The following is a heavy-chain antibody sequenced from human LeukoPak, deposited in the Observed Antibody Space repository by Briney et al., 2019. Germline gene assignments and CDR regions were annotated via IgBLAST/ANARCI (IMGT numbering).Heavy chain of an antibody. CDR3: ANEEVPNDY. Sequence: GGSLRLSCAASGFPFSSHAMSLLRQAPGRGLEWVSGISISADMTYYADSVQGRFIISRDNSKNTVYLQMDSLRVEATAVYYCANEEVPNDYWGQGTLVTVSS. J-gene: IGHJ4*02. CDR1: GFPFSSHA. V-gene: IGHV3-23*01. D-gene: IGHD4/OR15-4a*01. CDR2: ISISADMT.